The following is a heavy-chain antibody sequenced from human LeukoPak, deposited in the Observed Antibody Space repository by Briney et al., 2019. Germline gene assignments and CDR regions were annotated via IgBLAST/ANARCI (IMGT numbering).Heavy chain of an antibody. J-gene: IGHJ4*02. CDR3: AKDLLYSYAPGY. CDR2: ISGSGGST. D-gene: IGHD5-18*01. CDR1: GGSFSGYY. V-gene: IGHV3-23*01. Sequence: PSETLSLTCAVYGGSFSGYYWSWVRQAPGKGLEWVSAISGSGGSTYYADSVKGRFTISRGNSKNTLYLQMNSLRAEDTAVYYCAKDLLYSYAPGYWGQGTLVTVSS.